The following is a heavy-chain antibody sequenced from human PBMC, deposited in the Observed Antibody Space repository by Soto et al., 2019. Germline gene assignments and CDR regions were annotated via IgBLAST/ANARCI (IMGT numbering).Heavy chain of an antibody. V-gene: IGHV4-34*01. D-gene: IGHD1-26*01. Sequence: SETLSLTCAVYGGSFSGYYWSWIRQPPGKGLEWIGEINHSGSTNYNPSLKSRVTISVDTSKNQFSLKLSSVTAADTAVYYCARAGAVVGATPTRFDYWGQGTLVTVSS. CDR3: ARAGAVVGATPTRFDY. CDR2: INHSGST. J-gene: IGHJ4*02. CDR1: GGSFSGYY.